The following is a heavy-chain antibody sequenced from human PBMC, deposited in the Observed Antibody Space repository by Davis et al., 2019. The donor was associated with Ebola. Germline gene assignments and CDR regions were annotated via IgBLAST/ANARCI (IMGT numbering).Heavy chain of an antibody. CDR1: GYTFTGYY. V-gene: IGHV1-2*06. CDR3: ARSVDTATPFGGCDY. CDR2: INPNSGGT. J-gene: IGHJ4*02. Sequence: ASVKVSCKASGYTFTGYYMHWVRQAPGQGLEWMGRINPNSGGTNYAQKFQGRVTMTRDTSISTAYMELSRLRSDDTAVYYCARSVDTATPFGGCDYWGQGTLVTVSS. D-gene: IGHD5-18*01.